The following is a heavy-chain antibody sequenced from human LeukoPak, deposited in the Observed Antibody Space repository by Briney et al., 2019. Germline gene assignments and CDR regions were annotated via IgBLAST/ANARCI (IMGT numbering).Heavy chain of an antibody. Sequence: GRSLRLSCAASGFTFSSYAMHWVRQAPGKGLEWVAVISYDGSNKYYADSVKGRFTISRDNSKNTLYLQMNSLRAEDTAVYYCARAWQQLVPPDYWGQGTLVTVSS. CDR2: ISYDGSNK. CDR1: GFTFSSYA. D-gene: IGHD6-13*01. CDR3: ARAWQQLVPPDY. J-gene: IGHJ4*02. V-gene: IGHV3-30-3*01.